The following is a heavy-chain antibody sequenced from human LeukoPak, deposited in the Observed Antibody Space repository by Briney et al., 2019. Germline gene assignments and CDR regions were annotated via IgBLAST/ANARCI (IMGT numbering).Heavy chain of an antibody. Sequence: SVTVSFKASGGTFSSYAISWVRQAPGQGLEWMGRVIPILGIANYAQKFQGRVTITADKSTSTAYMELSSLRSEDTAVYYCARDGVVVVPAAIRYYGMDVWGQGTTVTVSS. CDR3: ARDGVVVVPAAIRYYGMDV. J-gene: IGHJ6*02. V-gene: IGHV1-69*04. CDR1: GGTFSSYA. CDR2: VIPILGIA. D-gene: IGHD2-2*02.